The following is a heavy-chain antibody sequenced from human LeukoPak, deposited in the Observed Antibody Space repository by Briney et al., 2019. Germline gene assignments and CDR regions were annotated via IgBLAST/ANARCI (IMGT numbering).Heavy chain of an antibody. CDR3: ARAAQSELRSFDWSGPIWTN. D-gene: IGHD3-9*01. V-gene: IGHV1-2*02. Sequence: GASVKVSCKASGYTFTGYYMHWVRQAPGQGLEWMGWINPNSGGTNYAQKFQGRVTMTRDTSISTAYMELSRLRSDDTAVYYCARAAQSELRSFDWSGPIWTNWGQGTLVTVSS. CDR2: INPNSGGT. CDR1: GYTFTGYY. J-gene: IGHJ4*02.